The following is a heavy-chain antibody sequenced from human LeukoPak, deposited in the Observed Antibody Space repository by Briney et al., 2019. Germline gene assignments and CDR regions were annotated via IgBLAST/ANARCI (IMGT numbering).Heavy chain of an antibody. J-gene: IGHJ5*02. CDR2: IIPIFGTA. CDR3: ARVPGIAVAGTTNWFDP. CDR1: GGTFSSYA. Sequence: SVKVSCKASGGTFSSYAISWVRQAPGQGLEWMGGIIPIFGTANYAQKFQGRVTITADEPTSTAYMELSSLRSEDTAVYYCARVPGIAVAGTTNWFDPWGQGTLVTVSS. D-gene: IGHD6-19*01. V-gene: IGHV1-69*13.